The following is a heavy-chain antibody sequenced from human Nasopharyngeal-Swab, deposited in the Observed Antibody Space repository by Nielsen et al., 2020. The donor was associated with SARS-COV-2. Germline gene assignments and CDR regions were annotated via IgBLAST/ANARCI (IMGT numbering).Heavy chain of an antibody. V-gene: IGHV4-4*02. CDR2: IYHSGST. D-gene: IGHD3-22*01. J-gene: IGHJ3*02. Sequence: SETLSLTCAVSGGSISSSNWWSWVRQPPGKGLEWIGEIYHSGSTNYNPSLKSRVTISVDKSKNQFSLKLSSVTAADTAVYYCARDRGRITMIVMVNDAFDIWGQGTMVTVSS. CDR3: ARDRGRITMIVMVNDAFDI. CDR1: GGSISSSNW.